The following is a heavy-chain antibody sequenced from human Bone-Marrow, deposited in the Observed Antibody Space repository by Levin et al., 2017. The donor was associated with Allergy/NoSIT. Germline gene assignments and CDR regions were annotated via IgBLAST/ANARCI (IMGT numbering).Heavy chain of an antibody. V-gene: IGHV2-5*02. CDR2: IYWDDDK. D-gene: IGHD3-9*01. J-gene: IGHJ3*02. CDR3: VHDYRGFDWDVPDTFDI. Sequence: SGPTLVKPTQTLTLTCTFSGFSLRTTGVGVAWIRQPPGQALEWLAAIYWDDDKRYSPSLRNRLTVTKDTSKSQVVLTMTNMDPVDTATFYCVHDYRGFDWDVPDTFDIWGQGMLVTVSS. CDR1: GFSLRTTGVG.